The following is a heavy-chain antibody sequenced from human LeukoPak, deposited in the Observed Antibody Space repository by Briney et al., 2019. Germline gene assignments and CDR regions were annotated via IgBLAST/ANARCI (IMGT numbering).Heavy chain of an antibody. J-gene: IGHJ4*02. CDR3: AREGPDYGDYLFDY. V-gene: IGHV3-66*01. CDR2: IYSGGST. Sequence: GGSLRLSCAASGFTFSSNFMSWVRQAPGKGLEWVSVIYSGGSTYYADSVKGRFTISRDNSKNTLYLQMNSLRAEDTAVYYCAREGPDYGDYLFDYWGQGTLVTVSS. CDR1: GFTFSSNF. D-gene: IGHD4-17*01.